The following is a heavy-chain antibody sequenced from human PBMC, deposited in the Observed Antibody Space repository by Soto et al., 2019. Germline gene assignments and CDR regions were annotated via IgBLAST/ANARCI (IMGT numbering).Heavy chain of an antibody. CDR2: INPNSGAT. CDR1: GYTFTDFY. J-gene: IGHJ4*02. V-gene: IGHV1-2*02. D-gene: IGHD3-16*01. CDR3: ATLGAGAFEN. Sequence: ASVNVSCKTSGYTFTDFYIHWVRQAPGQGLEGMGWINPNSGATNYAQKFQGRVTMTRVTSIRTAYMELSRLRTDDTAVYYCATLGAGAFENWGQGSQVTVSS.